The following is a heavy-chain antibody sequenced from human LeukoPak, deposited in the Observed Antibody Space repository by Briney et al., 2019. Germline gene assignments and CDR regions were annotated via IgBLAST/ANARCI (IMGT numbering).Heavy chain of an antibody. J-gene: IGHJ4*02. Sequence: GGSLRLSRAASVFTLSISAMSWVLQAPGKGPGWVSTVSGGGGTTHYADSVKGRFTTSRDNSKNTVYLQMNSLRADDTAVYYGAKGHTSGWSSFDYWGQGTLVTVSS. CDR3: AKGHTSGWSSFDY. D-gene: IGHD6-13*01. V-gene: IGHV3-23*01. CDR1: VFTLSISA. CDR2: VSGGGGTT.